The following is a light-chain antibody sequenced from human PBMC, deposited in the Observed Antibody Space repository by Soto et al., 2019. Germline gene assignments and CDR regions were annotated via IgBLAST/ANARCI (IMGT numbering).Light chain of an antibody. V-gene: IGKV4-1*01. Sequence: DIVMTQSPDSLAVSLGERATINCKSSQSLLYRSNNKNYLAWYQQKPGQPPKLLIYWASTRESGVPDRFSGSGSGTDFTLTISSLQAEDVAVYYCQQYYSTPYTFGQGTKLDIK. CDR3: QQYYSTPYT. CDR1: QSLLYRSNNKNY. CDR2: WAS. J-gene: IGKJ2*01.